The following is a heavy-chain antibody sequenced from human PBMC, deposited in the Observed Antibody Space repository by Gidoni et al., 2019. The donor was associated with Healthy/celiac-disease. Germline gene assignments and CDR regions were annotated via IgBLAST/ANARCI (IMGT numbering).Heavy chain of an antibody. CDR3: ASRPDNRGGLDYGMDV. CDR2: IDHSGST. J-gene: IGHJ6*02. V-gene: IGHV4-4*02. CDR1: GGSISSSNW. D-gene: IGHD1-20*01. Sequence: QVQLQESGPGLVKPSGTLSLTCAVPGGSISSSNWWSWVRQPPGKGLGWIGEIDHSGSTNYNPSLKSQVTISVDKSKNQFSLKLSSVTAADTAVYYCASRPDNRGGLDYGMDVWGQGTTVTVSS.